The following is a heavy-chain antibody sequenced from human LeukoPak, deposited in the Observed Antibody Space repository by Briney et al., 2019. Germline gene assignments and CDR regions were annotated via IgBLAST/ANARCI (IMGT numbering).Heavy chain of an antibody. Sequence: GGSLRLSCAASGFTFSINWMTWVRQAPGKGLEWLANTNPEGGDKYYVDSVKGRFTISRDNAKNSVFLHLNSLRAEDTAVYYCAKDSYYDFWSGYDYNWFDPWGQGTLVTVSS. J-gene: IGHJ5*02. CDR1: GFTFSINW. D-gene: IGHD3-3*01. CDR2: TNPEGGDK. V-gene: IGHV3-7*03. CDR3: AKDSYYDFWSGYDYNWFDP.